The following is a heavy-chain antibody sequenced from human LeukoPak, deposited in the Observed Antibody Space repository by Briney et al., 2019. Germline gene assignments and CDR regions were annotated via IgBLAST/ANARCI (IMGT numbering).Heavy chain of an antibody. D-gene: IGHD6-6*01. CDR3: ARGNIATRRGENWFDP. V-gene: IGHV1-2*02. J-gene: IGHJ5*02. Sequence: GASVNVSCKASGSTFTSDFIHWVRQAPGQGLEWMGWINSDSGGTNYARKFQGRVAMTRDTSISTAYMELSSLRSDDTAVFYCARGNIATRRGENWFDPWGQGTLVTVSS. CDR2: INSDSGGT. CDR1: GSTFTSDF.